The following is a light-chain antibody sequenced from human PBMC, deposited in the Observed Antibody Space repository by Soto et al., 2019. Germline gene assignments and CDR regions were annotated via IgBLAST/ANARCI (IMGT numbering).Light chain of an antibody. V-gene: IGKV3-20*01. CDR1: QSVSSSY. Sequence: IVFTQSPVTLALSPGERATLSCRASQSVSSSYLAWYQQKPGQAPRLLIYGASSRATGIPDRFSGSGSGTDFTLTISRLEPTEFAVYYCQQYGSSPWTFGQGTKVDI. J-gene: IGKJ1*01. CDR3: QQYGSSPWT. CDR2: GAS.